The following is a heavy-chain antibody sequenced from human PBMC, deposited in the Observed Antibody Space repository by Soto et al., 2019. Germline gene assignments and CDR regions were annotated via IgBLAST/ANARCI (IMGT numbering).Heavy chain of an antibody. Sequence: PGGSLTLSCAASGFTFSSYSMNWVRQAPGKGLEWVSYISTSSSTIYYADSVKGRFTISRDNAKNSLYLQMNSLRDEDTAVYYCARGGSGTIYYYYGMDVWGQGTTVTVSS. CDR1: GFTFSSYS. V-gene: IGHV3-48*02. J-gene: IGHJ6*02. CDR3: ARGGSGTIYYYYGMDV. CDR2: ISTSSSTI. D-gene: IGHD3-10*01.